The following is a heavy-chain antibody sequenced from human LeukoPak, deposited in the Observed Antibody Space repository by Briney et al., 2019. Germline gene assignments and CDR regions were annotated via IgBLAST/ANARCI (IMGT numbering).Heavy chain of an antibody. D-gene: IGHD3-10*01. CDR1: GGSISSGDYY. Sequence: SETLSLTCTVSGGSISSGDYYWSWIRQPPGKGLEWIGYIYYSGSTYYNPSLKSRVTISVDTSKNQFSLKLSSVTAADTAVYYCARDITMVRGALDYWGQGTLVTVSS. J-gene: IGHJ4*02. CDR3: ARDITMVRGALDY. CDR2: IYYSGST. V-gene: IGHV4-30-4*01.